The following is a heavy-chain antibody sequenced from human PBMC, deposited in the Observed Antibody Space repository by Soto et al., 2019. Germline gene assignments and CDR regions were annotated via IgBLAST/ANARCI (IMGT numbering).Heavy chain of an antibody. Sequence: GGSLRLSCAASGFTFSSYAMSWVRQAPGKGLEWVSAISGSCGSTYYADSVKGRFTISRDNSKNTLYLQMNSLRAEDTAVYYCAKDYGSGSYYNYYYGMDVWGQGTTVTVSS. CDR3: AKDYGSGSYYNYYYGMDV. D-gene: IGHD3-10*01. J-gene: IGHJ6*02. CDR1: GFTFSSYA. V-gene: IGHV3-23*01. CDR2: ISGSCGST.